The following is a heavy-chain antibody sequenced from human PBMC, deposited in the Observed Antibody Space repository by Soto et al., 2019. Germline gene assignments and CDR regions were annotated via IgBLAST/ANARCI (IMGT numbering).Heavy chain of an antibody. J-gene: IGHJ4*02. Sequence: PSETLSLTCTVSGGSISSSSYYWGWIRQPPGKGLEWIGSIYYSGSTYYNPSLKSRVTISVDTSKNQFSLKLSSVTAADTAVYYCARQRTIGYFDYWGQGTLVTVSS. D-gene: IGHD3-10*01. CDR3: ARQRTIGYFDY. CDR1: GGSISSSSYY. V-gene: IGHV4-39*01. CDR2: IYYSGST.